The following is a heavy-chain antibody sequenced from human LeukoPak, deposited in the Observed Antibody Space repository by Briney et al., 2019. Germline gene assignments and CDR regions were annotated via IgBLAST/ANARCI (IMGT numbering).Heavy chain of an antibody. CDR3: ATRYYYDRSGYYYAPSAFDI. CDR2: ISSNGDTT. D-gene: IGHD3-22*01. J-gene: IGHJ3*02. Sequence: GGSLRLSCAASGFTFSSYSMNWVRQAPGKGLEYVSAISSNGDTTYYANSVKGRFTISRDNSKNTLYLQMGNVRAEDMAVYYCATRYYYDRSGYYYAPSAFDIWGQGTMVTVSS. V-gene: IGHV3-64*01. CDR1: GFTFSSYS.